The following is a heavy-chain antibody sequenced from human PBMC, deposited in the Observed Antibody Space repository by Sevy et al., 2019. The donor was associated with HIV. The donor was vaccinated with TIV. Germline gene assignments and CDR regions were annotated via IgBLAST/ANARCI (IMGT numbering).Heavy chain of an antibody. D-gene: IGHD3-3*01. J-gene: IGHJ6*02. Sequence: ASVKVSCKASGYTFTSYDINWVRQATGQGLEWMGWMNPNSGNTGYAQKFQGRVTMTRNTSISTAYMELSSLRSEDTAVYYCAIQTPPPGYYDFWSGATPYGMDVWGQGTTVTVSS. V-gene: IGHV1-8*01. CDR3: AIQTPPPGYYDFWSGATPYGMDV. CDR2: MNPNSGNT. CDR1: GYTFTSYD.